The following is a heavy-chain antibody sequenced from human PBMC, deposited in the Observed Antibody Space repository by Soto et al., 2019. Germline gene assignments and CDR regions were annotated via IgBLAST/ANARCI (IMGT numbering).Heavy chain of an antibody. CDR1: GYTLTELS. V-gene: IGHV1-24*01. CDR3: ARDRRDSSGYYYRFDY. J-gene: IGHJ4*02. Sequence: ASVKVSCKVSGYTLTELSMHWVRQAPGKGLEWMGGFDPEDGETIYAQKFQGRVTMTADESTNTAYMELSSLRSEDTAVYYCARDRRDSSGYYYRFDYWGQGTLVTVSS. D-gene: IGHD3-22*01. CDR2: FDPEDGET.